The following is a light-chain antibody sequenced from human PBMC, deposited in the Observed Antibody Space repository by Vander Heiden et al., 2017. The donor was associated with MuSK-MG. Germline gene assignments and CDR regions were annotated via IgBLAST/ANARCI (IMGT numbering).Light chain of an antibody. V-gene: IGKV1-39*01. CDR1: QSITSY. Sequence: DIQLTQSPSSLSASVGDKVTITCRASQSITSYLNWYHQTPGKAPKLLIYAASSLQSGVPSRFSGSGSGTDFTLTISRLQPADFATYYCQQSDSTPYTFGQGTKMDIK. CDR3: QQSDSTPYT. CDR2: AAS. J-gene: IGKJ2*01.